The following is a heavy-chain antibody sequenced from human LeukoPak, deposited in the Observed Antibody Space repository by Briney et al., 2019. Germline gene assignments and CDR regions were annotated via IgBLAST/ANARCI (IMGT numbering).Heavy chain of an antibody. CDR2: MNPNSSNT. CDR1: GYTFTSYD. D-gene: IGHD3-16*01. Sequence: ASVKVSCKASGYTFTSYDINWVRQATGQGLEWMGWMNPNSSNTGYAQKFQGRVTITRNTSISTAYMELSSLRSEDTAVYYCARAYYDYVWGSYCLMAFDIWGQGTMVTVSS. J-gene: IGHJ3*02. CDR3: ARAYYDYVWGSYCLMAFDI. V-gene: IGHV1-8*03.